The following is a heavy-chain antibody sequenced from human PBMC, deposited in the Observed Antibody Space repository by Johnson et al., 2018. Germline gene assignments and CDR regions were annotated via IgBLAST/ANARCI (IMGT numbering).Heavy chain of an antibody. J-gene: IGHJ6*03. Sequence: QVQLQESGPGLVKPSEPLSLNCSVSGGSVSGYYWSWLRQSPGKGLEWIAYISDSGNTDFNHSLRGRVTLSIAKSRNQFSLWLTSVTAPDTAVYFCARVVDCSGSSCYGGDYYYFMDVWGKGTTVTVSS. V-gene: IGHV4-59*02. CDR3: ARVVDCSGSSCYGGDYYYFMDV. CDR1: GGSVSGYY. CDR2: ISDSGNT. D-gene: IGHD2-15*01.